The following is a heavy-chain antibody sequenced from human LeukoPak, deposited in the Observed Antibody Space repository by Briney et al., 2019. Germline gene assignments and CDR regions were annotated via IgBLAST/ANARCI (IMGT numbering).Heavy chain of an antibody. Sequence: ASVKVSCKVSGYTLTELSMHWVRQAPGKGLEWMGGFDSEDGETIYAQKFQGRVTMTEDTSTDTAYMELSSLRSEDTAVYYCATDTSFYDILTGWGQGTLATVSS. CDR3: ATDTSFYDILTG. V-gene: IGHV1-24*01. J-gene: IGHJ4*02. D-gene: IGHD3-9*01. CDR1: GYTLTELS. CDR2: FDSEDGET.